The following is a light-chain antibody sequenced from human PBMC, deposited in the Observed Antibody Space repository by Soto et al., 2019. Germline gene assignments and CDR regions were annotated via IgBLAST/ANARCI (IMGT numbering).Light chain of an antibody. V-gene: IGKV3-11*01. CDR3: QQRSTMSN. Sequence: ILLTKSLGTLSLSPGERATLSCRASKSISSYLGWYQQKPGEAPRLLIYDASNRATGLPARLSGSGSGTDYTLTIRSLEPEDFAGYYWQQRSTMSNLGQGTRLEIK. J-gene: IGKJ5*01. CDR2: DAS. CDR1: KSISSY.